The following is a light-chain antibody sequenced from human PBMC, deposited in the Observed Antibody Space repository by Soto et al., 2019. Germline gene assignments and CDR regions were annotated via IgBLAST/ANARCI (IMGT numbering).Light chain of an antibody. Sequence: DIQMTQSPSSLSASVGDRFTITFRASQGINNFLAWYQQRPGKVPKLLISGASTLQSGVPSRFSGSGSGTDFTLTINSLQPEDVATYYCQKYDSAPKMFGQGTKVDI. J-gene: IGKJ1*01. CDR1: QGINNF. CDR3: QKYDSAPKM. CDR2: GAS. V-gene: IGKV1-27*01.